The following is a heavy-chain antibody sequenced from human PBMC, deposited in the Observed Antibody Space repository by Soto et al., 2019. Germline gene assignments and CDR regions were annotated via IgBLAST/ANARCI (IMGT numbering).Heavy chain of an antibody. J-gene: IGHJ6*03. CDR3: ARVPSSGWYKDYYYYMDV. CDR1: GFTFSSYS. V-gene: IGHV3-74*01. CDR2: INSDGSST. D-gene: IGHD6-19*01. Sequence: GGSLRLSCAASGFTFSSYSMNWVRQAPGKGLVWVSRINSDGSSTSYADSVKGRFTISRHNSKNTLYLQMNSLRAEDTAVYYCARVPSSGWYKDYYYYMDVWGKGTTVTVSS.